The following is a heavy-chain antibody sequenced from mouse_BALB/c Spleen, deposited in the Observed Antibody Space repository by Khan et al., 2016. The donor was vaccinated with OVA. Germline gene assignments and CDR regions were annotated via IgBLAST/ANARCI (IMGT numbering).Heavy chain of an antibody. CDR1: GFTFSDYG. V-gene: IGHV5-15*02. J-gene: IGHJ3*01. CDR2: ISDLAYTI. CDR3: ARGGGTATFAY. D-gene: IGHD1-2*01. Sequence: EVELVESGGGLVQPGGSRKLSCAASGFTFSDYGMAWVRQAPGKGPEWVAFISDLAYTIYYGDAVTGRFTISRENAKNTLYLEMSSLRAEDTASYYCARGGGTATFAYWGLGTLVTVSA.